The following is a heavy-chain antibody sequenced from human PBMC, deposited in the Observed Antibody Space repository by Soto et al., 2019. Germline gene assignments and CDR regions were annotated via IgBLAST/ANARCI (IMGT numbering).Heavy chain of an antibody. V-gene: IGHV3-23*01. J-gene: IGHJ4*02. D-gene: IGHD2-15*01. CDR3: ASEDCSGGSCYSDY. Sequence: EVQLLEPGGGLVQPGGSLRLSCAASGFTFSSYAMSWVRQAPGKGLEWVSAISGSGGNTYYADSVKGRFTISRDNSKNTLYLQMNSLRAEDTAVYYCASEDCSGGSCYSDYWGQGTLVTVSS. CDR2: ISGSGGNT. CDR1: GFTFSSYA.